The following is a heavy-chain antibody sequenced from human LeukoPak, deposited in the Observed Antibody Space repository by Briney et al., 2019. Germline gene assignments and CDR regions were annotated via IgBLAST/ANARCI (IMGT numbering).Heavy chain of an antibody. CDR3: ARDPYSGSYGNYYYYFMDV. V-gene: IGHV3-21*01. Sequence: PGGSLRLSCAASGFTFSSYSMNWVRQAPGKGLEWVSSISSSSSYIYYADSVKGRFTISRDNAKNSLFLQMNSLRAEDTAVYYCARDPYSGSYGNYYYYFMDVWGQGTTVTISS. CDR2: ISSSSSYI. J-gene: IGHJ6*03. CDR1: GFTFSSYS. D-gene: IGHD1-26*01.